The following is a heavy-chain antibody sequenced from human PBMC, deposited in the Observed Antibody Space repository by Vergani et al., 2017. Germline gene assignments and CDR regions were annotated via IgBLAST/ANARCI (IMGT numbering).Heavy chain of an antibody. Sequence: EVQLLESGGDLVQPGRSLRLSCTASGFTFSSYTMHWVRQAPGKGLEWVSASASTYTSGTYYADSVKGRFSISRDNSKNTLYLQMNSLRVEDTAVYYCATLYANYVDYWGQGTLVTVSS. CDR1: GFTFSSYT. CDR2: ASTYTSGT. CDR3: ATLYANYVDY. J-gene: IGHJ4*02. V-gene: IGHV3-23*05. D-gene: IGHD5/OR15-5a*01.